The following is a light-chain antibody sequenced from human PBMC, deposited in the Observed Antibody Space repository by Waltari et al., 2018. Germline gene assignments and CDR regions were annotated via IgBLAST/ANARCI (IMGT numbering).Light chain of an antibody. J-gene: IGKJ1*01. Sequence: EIVLMQSPGTLALAPGERATLSCRASRRVGRALVWYQQKPGQAPRLLIYDASSRTTGIPDRFRGSGSGTDFSLTISRVEPEDFAVYYCQMYVRLPVTFGQGTKVEVK. CDR2: DAS. V-gene: IGKV3-20*01. CDR3: QMYVRLPVT. CDR1: RRVGRA.